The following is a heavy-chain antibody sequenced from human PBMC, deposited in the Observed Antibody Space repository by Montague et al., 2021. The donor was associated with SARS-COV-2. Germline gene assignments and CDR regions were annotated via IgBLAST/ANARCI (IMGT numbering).Heavy chain of an antibody. J-gene: IGHJ4*02. V-gene: IGHV4-59*01. CDR1: GGSISGYY. D-gene: IGHD2-2*01. Sequence: SETLSLTCTVSGGSISGYYWTWMRQPPGKGLEWLGHIYYTGSTKYNPSLKSRVTISIDTPKNQFSLKLRSVTAADTAVYFCARAQTTCFMANCVNDFDYWGQGALVTVSS. CDR2: IYYTGST. CDR3: ARAQTTCFMANCVNDFDY.